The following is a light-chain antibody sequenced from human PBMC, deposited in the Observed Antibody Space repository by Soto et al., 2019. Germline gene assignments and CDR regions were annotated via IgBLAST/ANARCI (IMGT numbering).Light chain of an antibody. CDR3: SSYTTSYFYV. CDR1: GRDIGAYNY. J-gene: IGLJ1*01. CDR2: EVE. Sequence: QSALTQPASVSGSHGQSITISCTGSGRDIGAYNYVSWYQQHPGKAPKLIIYEVENRPSGVSNRFSASKSAFTASLTISGLQAEDEADYYCSSYTTSYFYVFGPGTKVTVL. V-gene: IGLV2-14*01.